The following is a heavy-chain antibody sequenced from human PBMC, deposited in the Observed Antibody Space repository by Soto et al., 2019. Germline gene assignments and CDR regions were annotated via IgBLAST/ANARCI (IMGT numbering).Heavy chain of an antibody. CDR1: GFTFSTHA. CDR2: ISSGGTTT. V-gene: IGHV3-23*01. J-gene: IGHJ4*02. D-gene: IGHD6-19*01. Sequence: GGSLRLSCAASGFTFSTHAMSWVRQAPGKGLEWVSSISSGGTTTFYAASVEGRFTISRDKSKNTLYLQMNSLRADDTAVYYCAREGGSIGGWFGRKFDSWGQGTQVTVSS. CDR3: AREGGSIGGWFGRKFDS.